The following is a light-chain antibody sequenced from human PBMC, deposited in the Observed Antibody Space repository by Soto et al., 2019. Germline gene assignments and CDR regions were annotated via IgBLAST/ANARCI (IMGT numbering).Light chain of an antibody. CDR1: QSVSSSY. CDR2: GAS. V-gene: IGKV3-20*01. CDR3: QQYGSSPYT. Sequence: EIVLTQSPGTLYLSPGERATLSCRASQSVSSSYLAWYQQKPGQAPRLVIYGASSRATGIPDRFSGSGSGTDFTLTISRLEPEYFAVYDCQQYGSSPYTFGQGTKLEIK. J-gene: IGKJ2*01.